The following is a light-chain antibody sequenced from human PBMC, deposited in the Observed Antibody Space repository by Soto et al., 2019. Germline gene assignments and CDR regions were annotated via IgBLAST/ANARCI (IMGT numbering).Light chain of an antibody. J-gene: IGKJ1*01. CDR1: QSISSY. Sequence: DIQMTQSPSSLSASVGDRVTITCRASQSISSYLNWYQQKPGKAPKLLIYAASTLQFGVPSRFSGSGSGTDFTLNISSLQPEDFATYYCQQSYRSPTFGQGTKVDIX. V-gene: IGKV1-39*01. CDR3: QQSYRSPT. CDR2: AAS.